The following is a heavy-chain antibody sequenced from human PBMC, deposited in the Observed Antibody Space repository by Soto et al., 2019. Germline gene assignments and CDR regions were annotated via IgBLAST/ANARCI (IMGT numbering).Heavy chain of an antibody. Sequence: SETLSLTCTVSGGSISSGDYYWSWIRQPPGKGLECIGYIYYSGSTYYNPSLKSRVTISVDTSKNLFSLKLSSVTAADTAVYFCTRSHYFDYWGQGALVTVSS. V-gene: IGHV4-30-4*01. CDR3: TRSHYFDY. CDR1: GGSISSGDYY. J-gene: IGHJ4*02. CDR2: IYYSGST.